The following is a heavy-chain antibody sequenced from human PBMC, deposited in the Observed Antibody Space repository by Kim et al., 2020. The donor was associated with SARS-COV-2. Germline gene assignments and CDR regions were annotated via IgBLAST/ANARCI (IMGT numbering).Heavy chain of an antibody. CDR3: ARRFDY. V-gene: IGHV4-34*01. Sequence: SETLSLTCAVYGGSFSGYYWSWIRQPPGKGLEWIGEINHSGSTNYNPSLKSRVTISVDTSKNQFSLKLSSVTAADTAVYYCARRFDYWGQGTLVTVSS. CDR1: GGSFSGYY. CDR2: INHSGST. J-gene: IGHJ4*02.